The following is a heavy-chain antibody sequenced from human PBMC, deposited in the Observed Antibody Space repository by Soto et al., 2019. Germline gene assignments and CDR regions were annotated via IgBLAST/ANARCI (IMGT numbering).Heavy chain of an antibody. D-gene: IGHD3-10*01. CDR1: GFTFSNYD. CDR2: IGTADDT. J-gene: IGHJ6*02. V-gene: IGHV3-13*01. CDR3: ARDGDRQKKNYGLDV. Sequence: EVQLVESGGGLVQPGGSLRLSCAASGFTFSNYDMHWVRQVTGKGLEWVSAIGTADDTYYPGSVKGRFTISRENAENSLYLQMNSLRVEDTAVYYCARDGDRQKKNYGLDVWGPGTAVTVSS.